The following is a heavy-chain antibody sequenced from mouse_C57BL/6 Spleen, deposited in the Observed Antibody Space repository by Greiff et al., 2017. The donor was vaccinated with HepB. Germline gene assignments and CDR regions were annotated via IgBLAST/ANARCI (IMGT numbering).Heavy chain of an antibody. V-gene: IGHV1-18*01. Sequence: EVQLQQSGPELVKPGASVKIPCKASGYTFTDYNMDWVKQSHGKSLEWIGDINPNNGGTIYNQKFKGKATLTVDMSSSTAYMELRSLTSEDTAVYYCARFDDYDGGFGYWGQGTTLTVSS. CDR3: ARFDDYDGGFGY. CDR2: INPNNGGT. D-gene: IGHD2-4*01. CDR1: GYTFTDYN. J-gene: IGHJ2*01.